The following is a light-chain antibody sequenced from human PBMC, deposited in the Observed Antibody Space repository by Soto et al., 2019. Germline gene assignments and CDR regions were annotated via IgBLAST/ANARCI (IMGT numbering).Light chain of an antibody. CDR2: GAS. J-gene: IGKJ3*01. CDR3: QQYGSSLFT. Sequence: EIVLTQSPGTLSLSPGERATLSCRASQSVSSSYVAWYQQKPGQAPRLLIYGASSRATGIPDRFSGSGSGTDFTLTISTLEPDAFSVYYCQQYGSSLFTFGPATNVDIK. CDR1: QSVSSSY. V-gene: IGKV3-20*01.